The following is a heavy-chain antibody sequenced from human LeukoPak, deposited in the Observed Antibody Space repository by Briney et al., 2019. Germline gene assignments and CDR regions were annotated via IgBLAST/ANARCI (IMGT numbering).Heavy chain of an antibody. D-gene: IGHD3-10*01. CDR3: ARARFYYGSGSYLLGFDY. CDR2: MNPNSGNT. J-gene: IGHJ4*02. V-gene: IGHV1-8*02. CDR1: GYTFTDYY. Sequence: ASVKVSCKASGYTFTDYYLHWLRQAPGQGLEWMGWMNPNSGNTGYAQKFQGRVTMTRNTSISTAYMELSSLRSEDTAVYYCARARFYYGSGSYLLGFDYWGQGTLVTVSS.